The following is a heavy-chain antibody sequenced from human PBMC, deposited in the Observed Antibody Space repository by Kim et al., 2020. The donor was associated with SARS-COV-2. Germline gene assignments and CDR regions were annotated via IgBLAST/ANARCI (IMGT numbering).Heavy chain of an antibody. CDR2: ISYDGSNK. CDR3: ARDLWTVTTTIDY. J-gene: IGHJ4*02. D-gene: IGHD4-17*01. Sequence: GGSLRLSCAASGFTFSSYAMHWVRQAPGKGLEWVAVISYDGSNKYYADSVKGRFTISRDNSKNTLYLQMNSLRAEDTAVYYCARDLWTVTTTIDYWGQGTLVTVSS. V-gene: IGHV3-30-3*01. CDR1: GFTFSSYA.